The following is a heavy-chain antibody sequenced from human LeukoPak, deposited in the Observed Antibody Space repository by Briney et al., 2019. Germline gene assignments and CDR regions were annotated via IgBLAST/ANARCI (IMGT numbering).Heavy chain of an antibody. Sequence: GGSLRLSCAASGFTFSTYSMNWVRQAPGKGPEWVSSISSSSTYIYYADSLKGRFTISRDNAKNSLYLQVNSLRAEDTAVYYCARHGLGFLEWTIDYWGQGTLVTVSS. CDR1: GFTFSTYS. V-gene: IGHV3-21*01. D-gene: IGHD3-3*01. CDR2: ISSSSTYI. CDR3: ARHGLGFLEWTIDY. J-gene: IGHJ4*02.